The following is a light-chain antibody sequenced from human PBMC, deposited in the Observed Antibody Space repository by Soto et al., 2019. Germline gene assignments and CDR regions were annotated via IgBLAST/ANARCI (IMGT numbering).Light chain of an antibody. CDR2: DAS. J-gene: IGKJ4*01. CDR3: QQRYNWPPLT. V-gene: IGKV3-11*01. CDR1: QSVSTY. Sequence: EIVLTQSPATQSLSPGERATLSCRASQSVSTYLAWYQLRPGQAPRLLIYDASNRATGIPARFSGSGSGTDFTLTISSLEPEDFAVYYCQQRYNWPPLTFGGGTRVEI.